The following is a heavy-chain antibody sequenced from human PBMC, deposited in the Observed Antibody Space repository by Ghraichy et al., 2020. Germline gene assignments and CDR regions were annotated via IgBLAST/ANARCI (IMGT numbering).Heavy chain of an antibody. J-gene: IGHJ3*02. CDR2: IYYSGST. CDR1: GGSISSYY. V-gene: IGHV4-59*08. D-gene: IGHD2-15*01. CDR3: ARHKALSGYCSGGSCYSDAFDI. Sequence: SETLSLTCTVSGGSISSYYWSWIRQPPGKGLEWIGYIYYSGSTNYNPSLKSRVTISVDTSKNQFSLKLSSVTAADTAVYYCARHKALSGYCSGGSCYSDAFDIWGQGTMVTVSS.